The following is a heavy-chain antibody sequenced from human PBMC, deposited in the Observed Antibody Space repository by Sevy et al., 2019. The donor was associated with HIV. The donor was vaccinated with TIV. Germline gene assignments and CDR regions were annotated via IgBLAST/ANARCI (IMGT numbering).Heavy chain of an antibody. V-gene: IGHV3-53*01. J-gene: IGHJ6*03. CDR3: AGKYYYVSGSYSYYYYMDV. CDR1: GFTVSSNY. D-gene: IGHD3-10*01. Sequence: GSLRLSCAASGFTVSSNYMSWVHQAPGKGLEWVSIIYSGGSTYYAVSVKGRFTISRDNSKNTLYLQMNSLRAEDTAVYYCAGKYYYVSGSYSYYYYMDVWGNGTTVTVSS. CDR2: IYSGGST.